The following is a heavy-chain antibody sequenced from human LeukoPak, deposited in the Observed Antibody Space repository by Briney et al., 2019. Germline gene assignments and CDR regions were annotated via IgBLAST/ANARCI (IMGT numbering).Heavy chain of an antibody. CDR2: ISSGSNYI. D-gene: IGHD3-10*01. J-gene: IGHJ4*02. CDR1: GFTFSTCS. V-gene: IGHV3-21*01. CDR3: ARGSMVADY. Sequence: GGSLRLSCAASGFTFSTCSMNWVRQAPGKGLEWVSSISSGSNYIYYADSLKGRFTISRDYAKNSLYLQMNYLRAEDTAVYYCARGSMVADYWGQGTLVTVSS.